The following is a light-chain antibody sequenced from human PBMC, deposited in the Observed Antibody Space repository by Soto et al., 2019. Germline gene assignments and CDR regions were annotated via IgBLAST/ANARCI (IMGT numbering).Light chain of an antibody. CDR2: GAS. CDR1: QTVTSNY. J-gene: IGKJ3*01. CDR3: QQYAALPFT. V-gene: IGKV3-20*01. Sequence: EIVLTQSPGTLSLSPGERATLSCRASQTVTSNYLAWYQQRPGQAPRLLIYGASTRATGIPDRFSGSGSGTDFTLTINRLEPEDLAVYYYQQYAALPFTFGPGTTVDI.